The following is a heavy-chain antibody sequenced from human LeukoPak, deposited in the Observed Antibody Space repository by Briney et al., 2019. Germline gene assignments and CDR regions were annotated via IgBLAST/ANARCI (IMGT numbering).Heavy chain of an antibody. CDR3: ARGVEMATITAFDY. D-gene: IGHD5-24*01. J-gene: IGHJ4*02. V-gene: IGHV1-18*01. CDR2: ISAYNGNT. Sequence: GVSVKVSCKASGYTFTSYGISWVRQAPGQGLEWMGWISAYNGNTNYAQKLQGRVTMTTDTSTSTAYMELRSLRSDDTAVYYCARGVEMATITAFDYWGQGTLVTVSS. CDR1: GYTFTSYG.